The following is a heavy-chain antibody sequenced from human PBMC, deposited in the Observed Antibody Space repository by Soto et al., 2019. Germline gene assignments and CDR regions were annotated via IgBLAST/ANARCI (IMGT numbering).Heavy chain of an antibody. CDR1: GFTFTSSA. Sequence: SVKVSCKASGFTFTSSAMQWVRQARGQRLEWIGWIVVGSGNTNYAQKFQERVTITRDMSTSTAYMELSSLRSEDTAVYYCAAGYCSSTTGYRVDYWGQGTLVTVSS. V-gene: IGHV1-58*02. CDR3: AAGYCSSTTGYRVDY. CDR2: IVVGSGNT. J-gene: IGHJ4*02. D-gene: IGHD2-2*01.